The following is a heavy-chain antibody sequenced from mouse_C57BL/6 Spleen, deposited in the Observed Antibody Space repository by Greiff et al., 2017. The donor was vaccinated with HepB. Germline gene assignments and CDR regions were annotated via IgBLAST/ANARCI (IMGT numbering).Heavy chain of an antibody. CDR2: INPNYGTT. J-gene: IGHJ1*03. CDR1: GYSFTDYN. D-gene: IGHD1-1*01. Sequence: VQLQQSGPELVKPGASVKISCKASGYSFTDYNMNWVKQSNGKSLEWIGVINPNYGTTSYNQKFKGKATLTVDQSSSTAYMQLNSLTSEDSAVYYCARGGITTVVEGYGYFDVWGTGTTVTVSS. V-gene: IGHV1-39*01. CDR3: ARGGITTVVEGYGYFDV.